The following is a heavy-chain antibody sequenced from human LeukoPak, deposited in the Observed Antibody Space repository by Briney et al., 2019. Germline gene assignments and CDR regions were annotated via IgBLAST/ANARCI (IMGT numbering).Heavy chain of an antibody. CDR1: GFTFSNHY. V-gene: IGHV3-7*04. J-gene: IGHJ3*02. CDR2: IKEDASEI. Sequence: PGGSLRLSCVASGFTFSNHYMSWVSQAPGKELEWVATIKEDASEIYYVDSVKDRFTISRDNPKSSLFLQMNSLRVEDTAVFYCARLMGATTIYDIWGQGTKVTVSS. CDR3: ARLMGATTIYDI. D-gene: IGHD1-26*01.